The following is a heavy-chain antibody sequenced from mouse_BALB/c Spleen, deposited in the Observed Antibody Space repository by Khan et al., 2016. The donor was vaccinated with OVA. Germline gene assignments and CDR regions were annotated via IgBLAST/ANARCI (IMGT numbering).Heavy chain of an antibody. D-gene: IGHD2-1*01. CDR3: ARRGWDGIVAN. CDR1: GYTFTTYW. V-gene: IGHV1-7*01. Sequence: QVQLKESGAELATPGASVKMSCTASGYTFTTYWMHWIKQRPGQGLEWIGYINPSTGYTESNQNFKDKATLTADESSRKAHMKRNSQTYDDTAGYYWARRGWDGIVANWGKGTLGNVSA. CDR2: INPSTGYT. J-gene: IGHJ3*01.